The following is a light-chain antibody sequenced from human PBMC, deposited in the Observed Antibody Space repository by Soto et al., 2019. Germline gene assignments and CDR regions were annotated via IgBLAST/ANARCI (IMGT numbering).Light chain of an antibody. CDR2: GAS. CDR1: QSVYSSF. CDR3: QQYGTSPYT. V-gene: IGKV3-20*01. J-gene: IGKJ2*01. Sequence: EIVLTQSPGTLSLSPGERATLSCRASQSVYSSFLAWYQQKPGQAPRLLIYGASSRATDIPDRFSGSGSGPDFTLTISRLEPEDFAMYYCQQYGTSPYTFGQGSKPEIK.